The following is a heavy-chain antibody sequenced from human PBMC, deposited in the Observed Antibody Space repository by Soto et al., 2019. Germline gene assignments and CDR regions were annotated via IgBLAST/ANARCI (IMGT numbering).Heavy chain of an antibody. D-gene: IGHD1-20*01. J-gene: IGHJ4*02. CDR3: TTDVTGTTEEAALDY. CDR1: GFTFSNAW. Sequence: EVQLVESGGGLVKPGGSLRLSCAASGFTFSNAWMNWVRQAPGKGLEWVGGIKSKTDGGTTDYAAPVKGRFTISRDDSKNTLYLQMNSLKTEDTAVYYCTTDVTGTTEEAALDYWGQGTLVTVSS. V-gene: IGHV3-15*07. CDR2: IKSKTDGGTT.